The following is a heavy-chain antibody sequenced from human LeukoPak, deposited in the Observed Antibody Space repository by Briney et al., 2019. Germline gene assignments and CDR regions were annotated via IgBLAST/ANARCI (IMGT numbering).Heavy chain of an antibody. Sequence: LSLTCTVSGGSISSGDYYWSWIRQPPGKGLEWVSVIYGGGYTYYADSVKGRFTISRDTSKNTVNLQMNSLRVEDTAVYYCATWPGAWYGEDSWGQGTLVTVSS. CDR2: IYGGGYT. CDR3: ATWPGAWYGEDS. D-gene: IGHD3-10*01. CDR1: GGSISSGDYY. J-gene: IGHJ1*01. V-gene: IGHV3-53*01.